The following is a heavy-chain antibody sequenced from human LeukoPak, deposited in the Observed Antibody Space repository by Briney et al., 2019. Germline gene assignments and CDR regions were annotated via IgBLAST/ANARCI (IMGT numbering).Heavy chain of an antibody. J-gene: IGHJ5*02. D-gene: IGHD2-2*01. CDR3: ARGQRSVVVPAVMFIAKKYWFDP. V-gene: IGHV1-8*01. CDR1: GYTFTSYD. CDR2: MTPNSGNT. Sequence: ASVTVTCKASGYTFTSYDINWVRQRTGQGLEWKGWMTPNSGNTGYVQKLQGRVTMTRNTSISTAYMELSSLRCEDTAVYYCARGQRSVVVPAVMFIAKKYWFDPCGQGTLVTVSS.